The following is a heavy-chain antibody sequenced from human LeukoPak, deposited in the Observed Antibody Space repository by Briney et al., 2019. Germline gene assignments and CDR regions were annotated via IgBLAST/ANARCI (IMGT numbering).Heavy chain of an antibody. D-gene: IGHD3-9*01. Sequence: SQTLSLTCAISGDSVSSNSAAWNWIRQSPSRGLEWLGRIYYRSKWYNDYAVFVKSRITINTDTSKNQFSLQVNSVTPEDTAVYYCAREGAYDILTGYYKANWFDPWGQGTLVTVSS. V-gene: IGHV6-1*01. CDR3: AREGAYDILTGYYKANWFDP. J-gene: IGHJ5*02. CDR1: GDSVSSNSAA. CDR2: IYYRSKWYN.